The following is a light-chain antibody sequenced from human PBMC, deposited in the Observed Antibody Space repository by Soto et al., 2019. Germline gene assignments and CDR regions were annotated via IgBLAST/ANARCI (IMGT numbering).Light chain of an antibody. CDR2: GDD. CDR3: ASWDDRLNGPV. V-gene: IGLV1-44*01. Sequence: QSVLTQPTSTSGTPGQRVAISCSGTSSNIGSHTVNWYQQLPGTAPKLLIYGDDQRPSGVPDRFSGSKSGTSASLAISGLQPEDEVDYYCASWDDRLNGPVFGGGTKLTVL. CDR1: SSNIGSHT. J-gene: IGLJ3*02.